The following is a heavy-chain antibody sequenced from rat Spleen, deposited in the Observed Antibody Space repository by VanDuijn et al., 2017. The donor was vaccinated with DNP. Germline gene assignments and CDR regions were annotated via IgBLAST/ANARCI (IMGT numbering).Heavy chain of an antibody. Sequence: EVQLVESGGDLVQPGRSLKLSCEASGFTFSDYYMAWVRQAPTKGLELVTYISSDGRSPYYGDSVKGRFTISRDNAKSTLYLQMNSLRSEDMATYYCARGSGGVRWYFDFWGPGTMVTVSS. J-gene: IGHJ1*01. CDR2: ISSDGRSP. V-gene: IGHV5-22*01. CDR1: GFTFSDYY. CDR3: ARGSGGVRWYFDF. D-gene: IGHD1-4*01.